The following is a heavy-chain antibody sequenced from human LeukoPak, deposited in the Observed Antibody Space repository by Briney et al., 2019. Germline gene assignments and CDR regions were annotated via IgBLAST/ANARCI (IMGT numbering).Heavy chain of an antibody. CDR1: GYSFTNYW. J-gene: IGHJ3*02. D-gene: IGHD6-19*01. CDR3: ARDLVAGTYAFEI. CDR2: IYPGDSDT. Sequence: KPGESLKISCKGSGYSFTNYWIGWVRQMPGKGLEWMGIIYPGDSDTRYSPSFHGQVTISADKSTSTAYLQWSSLKASDTAMYYCARDLVAGTYAFEIWGQGTMVSVSS. V-gene: IGHV5-51*01.